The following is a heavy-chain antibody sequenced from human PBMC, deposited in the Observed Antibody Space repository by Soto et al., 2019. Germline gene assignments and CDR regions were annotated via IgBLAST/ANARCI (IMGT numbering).Heavy chain of an antibody. CDR2: IIPIFGTA. Sequence: SVKVSCKASGGTFSSYAISWVRQAPGQGLEWMGGIIPIFGTANYAQKFQGRVTITADESTSTAYMELSSLRSEDTAVYYCARDRGFWSGYRQNWFDPWGQGTLVTVSS. V-gene: IGHV1-69*13. CDR1: GGTFSSYA. CDR3: ARDRGFWSGYRQNWFDP. D-gene: IGHD3-3*01. J-gene: IGHJ5*02.